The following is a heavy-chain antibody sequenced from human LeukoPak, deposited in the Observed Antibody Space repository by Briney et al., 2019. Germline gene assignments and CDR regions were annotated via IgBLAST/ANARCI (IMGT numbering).Heavy chain of an antibody. J-gene: IGHJ6*03. Sequence: SETLSLTCTVSGGSISSYYWSWIRQPTGKGLECIGYIYYSGSTSYNPPLKSRVTISIDTSKNQVSLKLSSVTAADTAVYYCARHDRVAALYYMDVWGKGTTVTVSS. CDR1: GGSISSYY. CDR2: IYYSGST. CDR3: ARHDRVAALYYMDV. D-gene: IGHD6-13*01. V-gene: IGHV4-59*08.